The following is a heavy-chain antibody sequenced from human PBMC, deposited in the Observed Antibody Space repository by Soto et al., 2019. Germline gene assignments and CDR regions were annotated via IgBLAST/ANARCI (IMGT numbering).Heavy chain of an antibody. Sequence: GGSLRLSCAASGFTFSSSWMSWVRQAPGKGLEWVATINEDGSARAYVDPVKGRFTVSRDNAKSSLYLQLNNLRDEDTAIYYCTRQSTSSDWFWGQGSLDTVSS. J-gene: IGHJ4*02. D-gene: IGHD6-19*01. CDR1: GFTFSSSW. V-gene: IGHV3-7*01. CDR3: TRQSTSSDWF. CDR2: INEDGSAR.